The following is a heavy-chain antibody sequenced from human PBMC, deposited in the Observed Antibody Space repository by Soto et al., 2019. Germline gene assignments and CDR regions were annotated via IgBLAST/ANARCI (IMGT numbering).Heavy chain of an antibody. J-gene: IGHJ4*02. CDR2: ISYDGSSE. V-gene: IGHV3-30*18. Sequence: ESGGGVVQPGRSLRLSCVASGFTFRNYGMHWVRQAPGKGLEWVAAISYDGSSEFYVDSVKGRFTISRDNSKNTLYLQMNSLRPEDTAVYYCAKLGSDCSGGTCYSSGFDFWGQGALVTVSS. CDR3: AKLGSDCSGGTCYSSGFDF. D-gene: IGHD2-15*01. CDR1: GFTFRNYG.